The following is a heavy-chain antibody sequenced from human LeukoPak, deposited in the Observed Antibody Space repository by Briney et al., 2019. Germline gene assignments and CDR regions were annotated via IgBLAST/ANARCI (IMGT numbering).Heavy chain of an antibody. CDR2: INTNTGNP. J-gene: IGHJ4*02. CDR3: ARGAVQWPYYFDY. CDR1: GGTFSSYA. Sequence: ASVKVSCKASGGTFSSYAISWARQAPGQGLEWMGWINTNTGNPTYAQGFTGRFVFSLDTSVSTAYLQISSLKAEDTAVYYCARGAVQWPYYFDYWGQGTLVTVSS. V-gene: IGHV7-4-1*02. D-gene: IGHD6-19*01.